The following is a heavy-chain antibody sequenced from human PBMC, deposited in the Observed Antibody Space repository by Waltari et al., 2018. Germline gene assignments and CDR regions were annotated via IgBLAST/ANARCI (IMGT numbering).Heavy chain of an antibody. D-gene: IGHD3-10*01. V-gene: IGHV1-2*02. CDR3: ARVPKLWFGESYYFDY. J-gene: IGHJ4*02. Sequence: QVPLVQSGAEVQKPGASVKVSFKASGSNLTGYHMPPVRPAPGQGLEWMGWINPNSGGTNYAQKFQGRVTMTRDTSISTAYMELSRLRSDDTAVYYCARVPKLWFGESYYFDYWGQGTLVTVSS. CDR2: INPNSGGT. CDR1: GSNLTGYH.